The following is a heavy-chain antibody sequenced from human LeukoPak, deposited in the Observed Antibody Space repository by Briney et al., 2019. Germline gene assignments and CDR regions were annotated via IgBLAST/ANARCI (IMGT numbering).Heavy chain of an antibody. Sequence: PGGSLRLSCAASGFTFSSYWMSWVRQAPGKGLEWVAFIRYDGSNKYYADSVKGRFTISRDNSKNTLYLQMNSLRAEDTAVYYCAKEGGAAADYWGQGTLVTVSS. D-gene: IGHD6-13*01. CDR2: IRYDGSNK. CDR3: AKEGGAAADY. J-gene: IGHJ4*02. V-gene: IGHV3-30*02. CDR1: GFTFSSYW.